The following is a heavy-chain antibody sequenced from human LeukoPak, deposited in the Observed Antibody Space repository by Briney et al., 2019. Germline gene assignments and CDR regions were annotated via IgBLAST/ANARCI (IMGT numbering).Heavy chain of an antibody. V-gene: IGHV4-34*01. CDR2: INHSGST. CDR3: ARARARASWYY. CDR1: GGPFSGYY. Sequence: SETLSLTCAVYGGPFSGYYWSWIRQPPGKGLESIVEINHSGSTNYNPSLKSRVTISVDTSKNQFSLKLSSVTAADTAVYYCARARARASWYYWGQGTLVTVSS. J-gene: IGHJ4*02. D-gene: IGHD1-1*01.